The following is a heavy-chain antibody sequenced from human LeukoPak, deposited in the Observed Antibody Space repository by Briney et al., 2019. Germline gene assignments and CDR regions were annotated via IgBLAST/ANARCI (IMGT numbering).Heavy chain of an antibody. J-gene: IGHJ4*02. D-gene: IGHD2/OR15-2a*01. Sequence: GGSLRLSCAASGFTFSSYAMSWVRQAPGKGLEWVSAISASGDTTYYADSVKGRFTISRDNSKNTLYLQMNSLRGEDTAVYYCARVLSVSYCDSWGQGTLVTVSS. CDR1: GFTFSSYA. V-gene: IGHV3-23*01. CDR2: ISASGDTT. CDR3: ARVLSVSYCDS.